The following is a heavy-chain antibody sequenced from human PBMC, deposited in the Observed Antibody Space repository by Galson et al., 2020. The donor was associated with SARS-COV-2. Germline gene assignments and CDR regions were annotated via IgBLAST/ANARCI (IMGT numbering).Heavy chain of an antibody. CDR2: INPNTGGT. CDR3: ARRDSGWYYFDY. V-gene: IGHV1-2*02. J-gene: IGHJ4*02. D-gene: IGHD6-19*01. CDR1: GYTFTGYY. Sequence: ASVQVSCKASGYTFTGYYMHWVRQAPGQGLEWMGWINPNTGGTNYAQKFQGRVTMTRDTSISTAYMELSRLRSDDTAVYDCARRDSGWYYFDYWGQGTLVTVSS.